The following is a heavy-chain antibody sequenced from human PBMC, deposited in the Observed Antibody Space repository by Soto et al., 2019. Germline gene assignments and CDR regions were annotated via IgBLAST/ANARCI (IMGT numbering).Heavy chain of an antibody. CDR2: INHSGST. CDR3: ARGANAIAARDYYYMDV. CDR1: GGSFSGYY. J-gene: IGHJ6*03. Sequence: QVQLQQWGAGLLKPSETLSLTCAVYGGSFSGYYWSWIRQRPGKGLEWIGEINHSGSTNYNPSLKSRVTISVDTSKNQFSLKLSSVTAADTAVYYCARGANAIAARDYYYMDVWGKGTTVTVSS. V-gene: IGHV4-34*01. D-gene: IGHD6-6*01.